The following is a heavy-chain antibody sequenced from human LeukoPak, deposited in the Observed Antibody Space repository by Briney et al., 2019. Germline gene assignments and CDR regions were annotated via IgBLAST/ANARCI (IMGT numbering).Heavy chain of an antibody. CDR2: IIPIFGTA. D-gene: IGHD6-13*01. J-gene: IGHJ4*02. CDR3: ARAGSSSWHDY. CDR1: GYTFTGYY. V-gene: IGHV1-69*05. Sequence: ASVKVSCKASGYTFTGYYMHWVRQAPGQGLEWMGRIIPIFGTANYAQKFQGRVTITTDESTSTAYMELSSLRSEDTAVYYCARAGSSSWHDYWGQGTLVTVSS.